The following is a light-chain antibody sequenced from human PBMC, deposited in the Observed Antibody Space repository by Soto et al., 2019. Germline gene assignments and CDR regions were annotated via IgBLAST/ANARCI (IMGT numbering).Light chain of an antibody. Sequence: QSVLTQPPSASGTPGQRVTISCSGSSSNIGSNTLNWYQQLPGTAPKLLICSNNQRPSGVPDRFSGSKSGTSASLAISGLHSEDEADYYCAAWDGRLNGWVFGGGTKLTVL. CDR1: SSNIGSNT. CDR2: SNN. CDR3: AAWDGRLNGWV. V-gene: IGLV1-44*01. J-gene: IGLJ3*02.